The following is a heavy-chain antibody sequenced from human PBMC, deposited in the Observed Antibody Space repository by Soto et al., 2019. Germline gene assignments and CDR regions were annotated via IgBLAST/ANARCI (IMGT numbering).Heavy chain of an antibody. CDR1: GGSISSFY. CDR3: ARSHIVPRLFMYPYDY. CDR2: IYYNGTT. Sequence: PAETLSLTCSFAGGSISSFYCSWSRKSPGKGLEWIGNIYYNGTTYYNPSLKSRVTISVDTSKNQFSLKLSSVTAADTAVYYCARSHIVPRLFMYPYDYWGQGTLVTVSS. D-gene: IGHD5-12*01. V-gene: IGHV4-59*08. J-gene: IGHJ4*02.